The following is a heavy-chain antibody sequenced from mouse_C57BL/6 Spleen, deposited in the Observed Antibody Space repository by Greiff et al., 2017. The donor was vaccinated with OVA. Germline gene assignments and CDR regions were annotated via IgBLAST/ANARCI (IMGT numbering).Heavy chain of an antibody. V-gene: IGHV14-2*01. CDR1: GFNIKDYY. CDR3: ARFDDGNFFDY. CDR2: IDPEDGEP. J-gene: IGHJ2*01. D-gene: IGHD2-1*01. Sequence: EVQLQQSGAELVKPGASVKLSCTASGFNIKDYYMHWVKQRTEQGLEWIGRIDPEDGEPKSAPNFQGKATITADTSSNTAYLPLSSLTSEDTAVYYCARFDDGNFFDYWGQGTTLTVSS.